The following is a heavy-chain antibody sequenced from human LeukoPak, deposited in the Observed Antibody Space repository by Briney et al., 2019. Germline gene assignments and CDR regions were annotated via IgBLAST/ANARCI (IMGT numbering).Heavy chain of an antibody. J-gene: IGHJ4*02. Sequence: SVKVSCRASGGTFSSYAISWVRQAPGQGLEWMGGIIPIFGTANYAQKFQGRVTITADESTSTAYMELSSLRSEDTAVYYCARELPGEWLTGFDYWGQGTLVTVSS. D-gene: IGHD3-3*01. V-gene: IGHV1-69*13. CDR2: IIPIFGTA. CDR3: ARELPGEWLTGFDY. CDR1: GGTFSSYA.